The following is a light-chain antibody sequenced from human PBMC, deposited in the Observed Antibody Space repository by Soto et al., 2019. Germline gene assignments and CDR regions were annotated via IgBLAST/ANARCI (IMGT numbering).Light chain of an antibody. J-gene: IGKJ1*01. CDR1: QSVSSSY. Sequence: EMVLTQSPGTLSLSPGERATLSCRASQSVSSSYLAWYQQKPGQAPRLLIYDASSRATGIPDRFSGSGSGTDFTLTISRLEPEDFAVYYCQQYGSSSWTFGQGTKVEIK. V-gene: IGKV3-20*01. CDR3: QQYGSSSWT. CDR2: DAS.